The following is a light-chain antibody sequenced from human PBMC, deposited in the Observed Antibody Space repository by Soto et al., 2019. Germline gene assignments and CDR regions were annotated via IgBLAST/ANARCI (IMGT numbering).Light chain of an antibody. CDR2: LNSDGSH. Sequence: QAVVTQSPSASASLGASVKLTCTLSSGHSSYSIAWHQQQPDKGPRFLMKLNSDGSHRKGDGIPDRFSGSSSGAERYLTISSLQSEDEADYYCQTWGTGIAVFGGGTKLTVL. CDR3: QTWGTGIAV. CDR1: SGHSSYS. J-gene: IGLJ2*01. V-gene: IGLV4-69*01.